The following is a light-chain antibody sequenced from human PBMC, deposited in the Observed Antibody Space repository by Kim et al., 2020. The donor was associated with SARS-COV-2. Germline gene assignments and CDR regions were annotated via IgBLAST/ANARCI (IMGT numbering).Light chain of an antibody. CDR1: SGSIDSNY. J-gene: IGLJ3*02. Sequence: KAVTISCTRSSGSIDSNYVQWYQQRPGSVPSVVIYEDNRRPSGVPDRFSGSIDSSSNSASLTISGLKSEDEADYYCQSYDSTVFWLFGGGTQLTVL. CDR2: EDN. V-gene: IGLV6-57*03. CDR3: QSYDSTVFWL.